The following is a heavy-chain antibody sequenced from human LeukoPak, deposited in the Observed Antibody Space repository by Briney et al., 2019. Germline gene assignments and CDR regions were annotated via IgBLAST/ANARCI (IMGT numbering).Heavy chain of an antibody. J-gene: IGHJ4*02. Sequence: GGSLRLSCAASGFTFSSYAMHWVRQAPGKGLEWVAVISYDGSNKYYADSVKGRFTISRDNSKNTLYLQMNSLRAEDTAVYYCARRGQQLNYWGQGTLVTVSS. CDR3: ARRGQQLNY. V-gene: IGHV3-30-3*01. D-gene: IGHD6-13*01. CDR1: GFTFSSYA. CDR2: ISYDGSNK.